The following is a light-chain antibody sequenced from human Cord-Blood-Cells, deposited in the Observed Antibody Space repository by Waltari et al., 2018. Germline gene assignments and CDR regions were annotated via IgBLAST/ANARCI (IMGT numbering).Light chain of an antibody. CDR2: AAS. J-gene: IGKJ2*01. CDR3: QQSYSTLIYT. Sequence: DIQMTQSPPSLSASVGYRVTITCRASQSISSYLNWYQQKPGKAPKLLIYAASSLQSGVPSRVSGSGSGTDFTLTISSLQPEDFATYYCQQSYSTLIYTFGQGTKLEIK. V-gene: IGKV1-39*01. CDR1: QSISSY.